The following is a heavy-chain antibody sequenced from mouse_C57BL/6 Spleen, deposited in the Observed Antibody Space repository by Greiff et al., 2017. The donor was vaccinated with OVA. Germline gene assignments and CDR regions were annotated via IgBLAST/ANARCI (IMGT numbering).Heavy chain of an antibody. J-gene: IGHJ2*01. CDR3: ARYGSSRDGFDY. CDR1: GYTFTSYW. CDR2: IYPSDSET. D-gene: IGHD1-1*01. Sequence: QVQLQQPGAELVRPGSSVKLSCKASGYTFTSYWMDWVKQRPGRGLEWIGNIYPSDSETHYNQKFKDKATLTVDKSSSTAYMQLSSLTSEDSAVYYCARYGSSRDGFDYWGQGTTLTVSS. V-gene: IGHV1-61*01.